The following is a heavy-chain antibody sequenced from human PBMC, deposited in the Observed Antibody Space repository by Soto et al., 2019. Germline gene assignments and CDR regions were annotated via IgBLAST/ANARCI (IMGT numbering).Heavy chain of an antibody. CDR1: GYTFTSYG. J-gene: IGHJ5*02. CDR3: ARGGHNCSSTSCYRKYNWFDP. D-gene: IGHD2-2*01. Sequence: QVQLVQSGAEMKKPGASVKVSCKASGYTFTSYGISWVRQAPGQGLEWMGWISAYNGNTNYAQKLQGRVTMTTDTSTSTAYMELRSLRSDDTAVYYCARGGHNCSSTSCYRKYNWFDPWGQGTLVTVSS. V-gene: IGHV1-18*01. CDR2: ISAYNGNT.